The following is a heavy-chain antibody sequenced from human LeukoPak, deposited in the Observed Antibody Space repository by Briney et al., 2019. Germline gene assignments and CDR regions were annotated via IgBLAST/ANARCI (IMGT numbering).Heavy chain of an antibody. J-gene: IGHJ4*02. Sequence: PSETLSLTCTVSGGSISSYYWSWIRQPPGKGLEWIGYIYYSGCTNYNPSYYNPSLKSRVTISVDTSKNQFSLKLSSVTAADTAVYYCARAESQQLGVDYWGQGTLVTVSS. CDR2: IYYSGCT. CDR1: GGSISSYY. D-gene: IGHD6-13*01. CDR3: ARAESQQLGVDY. V-gene: IGHV4-59*08.